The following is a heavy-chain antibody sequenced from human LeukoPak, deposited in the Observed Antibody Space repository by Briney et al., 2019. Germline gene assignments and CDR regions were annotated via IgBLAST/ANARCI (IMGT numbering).Heavy chain of an antibody. V-gene: IGHV4-39*01. J-gene: IGHJ4*02. Sequence: SETLSLTXSVSGDSISSSRYCWGWIRQPPGKGLEWIGSVYHSGSTHYNPSLNSRITISVDTSKNQFSLRLRFVTAADTALYFCLAYYSLSGNYYNGIDYWGQGTLVTVSS. D-gene: IGHD3-10*01. CDR3: LAYYSLSGNYYNGIDY. CDR2: VYHSGST. CDR1: GDSISSSRYC.